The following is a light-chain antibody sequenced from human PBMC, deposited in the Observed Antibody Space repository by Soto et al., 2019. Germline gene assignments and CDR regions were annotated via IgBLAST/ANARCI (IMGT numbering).Light chain of an antibody. CDR3: SSYAGTNRV. CDR1: SSDVGANNY. CDR2: EVT. V-gene: IGLV2-8*02. Sequence: QSALTQPPSASRSPGQSVTISCTGTSSDVGANNYVSWYQQHPGKAPKLMIYEVTKRPSGVPDRFSGSKSGNTASLTVSGLQAEDEADYYCSSYAGTNRVFGTGTKVTVL. J-gene: IGLJ1*01.